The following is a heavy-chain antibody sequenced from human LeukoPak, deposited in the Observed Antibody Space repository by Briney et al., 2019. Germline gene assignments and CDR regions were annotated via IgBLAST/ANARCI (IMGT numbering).Heavy chain of an antibody. D-gene: IGHD6-25*01. CDR3: ARPLERRLIHYFDF. CDR2: VSYLGNDK. CDR1: GFTFDDYA. Sequence: PGRSLRLSCAASGFTFDDYAMHWVRQAPGKGLEWVAVVSYLGNDKFYADSVKGRFTISKDNSNNTVYLEINSLRSEDTAVYYCARPLERRLIHYFDFWGPGTPVTVSS. J-gene: IGHJ4*02. V-gene: IGHV3-30-3*01.